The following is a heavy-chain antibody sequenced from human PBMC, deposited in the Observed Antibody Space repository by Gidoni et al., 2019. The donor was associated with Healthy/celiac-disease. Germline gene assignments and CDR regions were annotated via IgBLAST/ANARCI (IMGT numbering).Heavy chain of an antibody. Sequence: QVQLVQSGAEVKKPGSSVKVSCKASGGTFSRYAISWVRQAPGQGLEWMGGIIPIFGTANYAQKFQGRVTITADESTSTAYMELSSLRSEDTAVYYCARGAYCGGDCYSRYYYYGMDVWGQGTTVTVSS. CDR2: IIPIFGTA. CDR3: ARGAYCGGDCYSRYYYYGMDV. D-gene: IGHD2-21*02. V-gene: IGHV1-69*01. J-gene: IGHJ6*02. CDR1: GGTFSRYA.